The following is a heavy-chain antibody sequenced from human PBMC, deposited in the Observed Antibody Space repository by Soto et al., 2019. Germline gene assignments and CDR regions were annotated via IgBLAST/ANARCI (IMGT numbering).Heavy chain of an antibody. D-gene: IGHD6-19*01. Sequence: GSLRLSCAASGFTFSSYAMSWVRQAPGKGLEWVGVISSDGNIQYYAESVKGRFTISRDNSRNTLYLQMDSLRPGDTAVYYCAKEIAVAGDLDYWGHGTLVTV. V-gene: IGHV3-30*18. CDR2: ISSDGNIQ. CDR3: AKEIAVAGDLDY. CDR1: GFTFSSYA. J-gene: IGHJ4*01.